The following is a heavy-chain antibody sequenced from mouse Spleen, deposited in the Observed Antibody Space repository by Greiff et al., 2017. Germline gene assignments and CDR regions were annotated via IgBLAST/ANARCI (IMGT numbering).Heavy chain of an antibody. D-gene: IGHD1-1*01. CDR2: ISSGGGNT. Sequence: EVQGVESGGGLVKLGGSLKLSCAASGFTFSSYAMSWVRQTPEKRLEWVATISSGGGNTYYPDSVKGRFTISRDNAKNTLYLQMSSLKSEDTAMYYCARQSYYYGSSYYFDYWGQGTTLTVSS. CDR3: ARQSYYYGSSYYFDY. J-gene: IGHJ2*01. CDR1: GFTFSSYA. V-gene: IGHV5-9-3*01.